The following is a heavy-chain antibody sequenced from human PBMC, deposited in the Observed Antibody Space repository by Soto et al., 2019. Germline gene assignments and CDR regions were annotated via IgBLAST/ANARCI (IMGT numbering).Heavy chain of an antibody. J-gene: IGHJ4*02. CDR1: GFTFSSYA. CDR3: AKSVAGAGGFDY. Sequence: GGSLRLSCAASGFTFSSYAMNWVRQAPGRGLEWVSAISGSGGSTYYADSVKGRFTISRDNSKNTLYLQMNNLRAEDTAVYYCAKSVAGAGGFDYWGQGTLVTVSS. CDR2: ISGSGGST. D-gene: IGHD6-19*01. V-gene: IGHV3-23*01.